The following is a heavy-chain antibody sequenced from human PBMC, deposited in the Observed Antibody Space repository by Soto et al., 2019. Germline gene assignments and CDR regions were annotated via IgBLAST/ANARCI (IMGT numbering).Heavy chain of an antibody. V-gene: IGHV3-74*01. CDR1: GFTFRSHW. CDR2: IETDGGGT. J-gene: IGHJ5*02. CDR3: ATVFDL. Sequence: EVQLVESGGGLVQPGGSLRVSCAASGFTFRSHWIHWVRQAPGKGLEWVSRIETDGGGTSYADSVKGRFTISTDNAKNTLYLQMNGLRAEDTAVYYCATVFDLWGQGTLVTVSS.